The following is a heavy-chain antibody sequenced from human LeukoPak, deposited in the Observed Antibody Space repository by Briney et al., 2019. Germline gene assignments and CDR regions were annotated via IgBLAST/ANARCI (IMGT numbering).Heavy chain of an antibody. J-gene: IGHJ4*02. CDR1: GFTFSSYG. CDR2: IRSSSSTM. D-gene: IGHD3-10*01. CDR3: ARADYYGSGNYYTSDC. V-gene: IGHV3-48*01. Sequence: PGGSLRLSCAASGFTFSSYGMHWVRQAPGKGLEWVSYIRSSSSTMYYADSVKGRFTISRDNAKNSLFLQMNSLRAEDTAVYYCARADYYGSGNYYTSDCWGQGTLVTVSS.